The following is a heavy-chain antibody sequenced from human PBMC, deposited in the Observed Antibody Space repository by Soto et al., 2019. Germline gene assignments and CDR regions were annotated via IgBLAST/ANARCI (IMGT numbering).Heavy chain of an antibody. Sequence: PGGSLRLSCAASGFTFSDYYMSWIRQAPGKGLEWVSYISSSSSYTNYADSVKGRFTISRDNAKNSLYLQMNNLRVEDTAVYYCARVGGYCSSTTCYYFDYWGQGTMVTVSS. J-gene: IGHJ4*02. CDR2: ISSSSSYT. CDR1: GFTFSDYY. D-gene: IGHD2-2*01. V-gene: IGHV3-11*06. CDR3: ARVGGYCSSTTCYYFDY.